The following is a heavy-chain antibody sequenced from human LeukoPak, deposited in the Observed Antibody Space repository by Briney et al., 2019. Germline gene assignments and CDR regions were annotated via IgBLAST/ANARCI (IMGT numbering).Heavy chain of an antibody. Sequence: GGSLRLSCAASGFTFSTYTMIWVRQAPGKGLEWVSSITSAGNFIYYADSLRGRFTVSRDNAKNSLYLKMNRLRAEDTAMYYCARDLRDHWGQGTLVTVSS. CDR2: ITSAGNFI. CDR3: ARDLRDH. J-gene: IGHJ4*02. CDR1: GFTFSTYT. V-gene: IGHV3-21*01.